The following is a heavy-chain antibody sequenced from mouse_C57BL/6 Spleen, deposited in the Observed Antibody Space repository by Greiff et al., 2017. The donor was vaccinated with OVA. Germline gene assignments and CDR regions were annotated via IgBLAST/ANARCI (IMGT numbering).Heavy chain of an antibody. D-gene: IGHD2-1*01. CDR3: TRGEGWLYYVSLAY. CDR2: IDPSDSEP. Sequence: QVQLQQPGAELVRPGSSVKLSCKASGYTFTSYWMHWVKQRPIQGLEWIGNIDPSDSEPHYNQKFKDKATLTVDKSSSTAYMQLSSLTSEDSAFYYCTRGEGWLYYVSLAYWGQGTLVTVSA. V-gene: IGHV1-52*01. CDR1: GYTFTSYW. J-gene: IGHJ3*01.